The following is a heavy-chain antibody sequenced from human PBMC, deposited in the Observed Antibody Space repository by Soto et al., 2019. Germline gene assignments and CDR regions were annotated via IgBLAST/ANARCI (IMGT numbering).Heavy chain of an antibody. CDR3: ARDHDGYNSY. CDR2: IYTGGST. D-gene: IGHD5-12*01. CDR1: GFAVNANY. J-gene: IGHJ4*02. V-gene: IGHV3-53*01. Sequence: GGSLRLSCAASGFAVNANYMSWVRQAPGKGLEWVSVIYTGGSTYYADSVKGRFTISRDHAKNTLYLQMNSLRAEDTAVYYCARDHDGYNSYWGQGTLVTVSS.